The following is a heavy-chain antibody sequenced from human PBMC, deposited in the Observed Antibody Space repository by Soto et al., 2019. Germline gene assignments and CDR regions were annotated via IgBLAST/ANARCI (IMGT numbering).Heavy chain of an antibody. CDR1: GYSFTNYW. CDR3: ARQRGTLTHAFDI. V-gene: IGHV5-10-1*01. D-gene: IGHD3-16*01. CDR2: IDPSDSFT. Sequence: GESLKISCPGSGYSFTNYWINWVRQMPGKGLEFMGKIDPSDSFTNYSPSFQGHVTISADRSISTAYLQWSSLKASDTAMYYCARQRGTLTHAFDIWGQGTMVTVSS. J-gene: IGHJ3*02.